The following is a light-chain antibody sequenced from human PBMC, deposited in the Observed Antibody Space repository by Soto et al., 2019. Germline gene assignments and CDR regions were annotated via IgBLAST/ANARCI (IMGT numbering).Light chain of an antibody. Sequence: EIVLTQSPGTLSLSPGERATLSCRASQSVSSSYLAWYQQKPGQAPRLLIYGTSSRATGIPERFSGSGSGTDFTLTISRLEPEDFAVYYCQQYAGSPVTFGQGTKVDIK. V-gene: IGKV3-20*01. J-gene: IGKJ1*01. CDR2: GTS. CDR3: QQYAGSPVT. CDR1: QSVSSSY.